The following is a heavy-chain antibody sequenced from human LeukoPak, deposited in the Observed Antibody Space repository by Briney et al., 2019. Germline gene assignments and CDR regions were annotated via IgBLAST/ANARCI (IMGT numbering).Heavy chain of an antibody. Sequence: GGSLRLSCAASGITFSSYWMSWVRQAPGKGLEWVANINQDGRGEYYADSVKGRFTISRDNAKNSLYLQLSSLRAEDTAVYYCARGTYDGSGYYLPYWGQGTLVTVSS. CDR2: INQDGRGE. CDR3: ARGTYDGSGYYLPY. CDR1: GITFSSYW. V-gene: IGHV3-7*01. D-gene: IGHD3-22*01. J-gene: IGHJ4*02.